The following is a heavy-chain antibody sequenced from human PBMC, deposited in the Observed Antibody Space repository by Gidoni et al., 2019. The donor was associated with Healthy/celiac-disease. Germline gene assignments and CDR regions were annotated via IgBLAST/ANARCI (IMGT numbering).Heavy chain of an antibody. V-gene: IGHV3-11*01. Sequence: QVQLVESGGGLVQPGGSMRLSCAASGFTFSAYYMSWIRQAPGKVLEWFSYISSSGSTIYYADSVKGRFTISRDNAKNSLYLQMNSLRAEDTAVYYCARVYGLGYCSGGSCRHYNWFDPWGQGTLVTVSS. J-gene: IGHJ5*02. CDR3: ARVYGLGYCSGGSCRHYNWFDP. CDR2: ISSSGSTI. D-gene: IGHD2-15*01. CDR1: GFTFSAYY.